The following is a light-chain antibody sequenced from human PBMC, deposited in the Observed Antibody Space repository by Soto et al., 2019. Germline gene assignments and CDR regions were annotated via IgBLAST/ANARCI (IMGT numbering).Light chain of an antibody. V-gene: IGLV2-23*02. Sequence: QAVVTQPASVSGSPGQSITISCAGSSGDVGNYDLLSWYQQIPGKAPKLIIFEVNRRPSGVSDRFSGFKSGNTASLTISGLQAEDEGDFFCCSYAGNGAWVFGGGTKLTVL. CDR2: EVN. CDR3: CSYAGNGAWV. CDR1: SGDVGNYDL. J-gene: IGLJ3*02.